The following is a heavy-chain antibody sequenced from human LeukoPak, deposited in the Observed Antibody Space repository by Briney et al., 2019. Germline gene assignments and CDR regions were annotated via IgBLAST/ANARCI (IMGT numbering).Heavy chain of an antibody. CDR3: ASLCLRHYFDY. Sequence: SETLSLTCTASGGSISSNSFYWSWIRQPPGKGLEWIGSMSYGGSTYYNPSLKSRVTISVDTSKNQFSLKLSSVTAADTALYQCASLCLRHYFDYWGQGTLVTVSS. CDR1: GGSISSNSFY. CDR2: MSYGGST. J-gene: IGHJ4*02. V-gene: IGHV4-39*01. D-gene: IGHD5-12*01.